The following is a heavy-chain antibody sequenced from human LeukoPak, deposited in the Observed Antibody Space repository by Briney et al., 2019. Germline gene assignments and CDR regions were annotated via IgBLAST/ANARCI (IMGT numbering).Heavy chain of an antibody. CDR2: ISDGGDTT. D-gene: IGHD3-22*01. V-gene: IGHV3-23*01. J-gene: IGHJ4*02. CDR1: GFTFSNNG. CDR3: ARVPYDSSYFDY. Sequence: GGSLRLSCAASGFTFSNNGMTWVRQAPGKGMEWVTGISDGGDTTYDAGSVKGRFTVSRDNSKNILYLQMNSLRAEDTAVYYCARVPYDSSYFDYWGQGTLVTVSS.